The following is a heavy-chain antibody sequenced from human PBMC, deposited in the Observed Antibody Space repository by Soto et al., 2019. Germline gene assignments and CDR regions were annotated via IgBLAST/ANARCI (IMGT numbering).Heavy chain of an antibody. CDR3: AKVPNWGAHYYFDY. Sequence: EVQLLESGGGLVQPGGSLRLSCAASGFTFTNYAMSWVRQAPGKGLEWVSSIVSSAGSTYYADSVKGRFTVSRDNSKSTLYLEMNSLRAEDTAVYFCAKVPNWGAHYYFDYWGQGTLVTVSS. J-gene: IGHJ4*02. V-gene: IGHV3-23*01. D-gene: IGHD7-27*01. CDR2: IVSSAGST. CDR1: GFTFTNYA.